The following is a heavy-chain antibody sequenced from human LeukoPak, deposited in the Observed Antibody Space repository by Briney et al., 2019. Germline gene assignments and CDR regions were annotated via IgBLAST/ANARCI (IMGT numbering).Heavy chain of an antibody. J-gene: IGHJ4*02. V-gene: IGHV3-23*01. Sequence: TGGSLRLSCAASGFTFSSYAMSWVRQAPGKGLEWVSAISGSGGSTYYADSVKGWFTISRDNSKNTLYLQMNSLRAEDTAVYYCAKVSLNFVAPFDYWGQGTLVTVSS. D-gene: IGHD2/OR15-2a*01. CDR2: ISGSGGST. CDR3: AKVSLNFVAPFDY. CDR1: GFTFSSYA.